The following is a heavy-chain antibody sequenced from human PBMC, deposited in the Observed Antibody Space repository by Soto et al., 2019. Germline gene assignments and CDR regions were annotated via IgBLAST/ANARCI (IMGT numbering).Heavy chain of an antibody. Sequence: QVQLQESGPGLVKPSGTLSLTCAVSGGSISSSNWWSWVRQPPGKGLEWIGEIYHSGSTNYNPSLKSRVTLSVDKSQNQFSLKLSSVTAADTAVYYCARVSGSYYYGMDVWGQGTTVTVSS. CDR3: ARVSGSYYYGMDV. J-gene: IGHJ6*02. D-gene: IGHD1-26*01. CDR1: GGSISSSNW. CDR2: IYHSGST. V-gene: IGHV4-4*02.